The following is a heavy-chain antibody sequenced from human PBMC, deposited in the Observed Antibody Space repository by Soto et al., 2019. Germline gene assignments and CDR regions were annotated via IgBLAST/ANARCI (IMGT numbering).Heavy chain of an antibody. J-gene: IGHJ4*02. Sequence: GGSLRLSCAASGFTFSSYGMHWVRQAPGKGLEWVAVISYDGSITYYADSVKGRFTISRDNSKNSLYLQMNSLRAEDTAVYYCARTPWDGYTGYYFDYWGQGTLVTVSS. V-gene: IGHV3-30*03. CDR2: ISYDGSIT. CDR1: GFTFSSYG. CDR3: ARTPWDGYTGYYFDY. D-gene: IGHD5-18*01.